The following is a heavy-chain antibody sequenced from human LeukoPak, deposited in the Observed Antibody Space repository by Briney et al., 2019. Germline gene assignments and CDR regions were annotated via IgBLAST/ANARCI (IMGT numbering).Heavy chain of an antibody. CDR2: IIPIFGTA. D-gene: IGHD2-2*01. V-gene: IGHV1-69*13. J-gene: IGHJ5*02. CDR3: ARTPGYAPANWFDP. Sequence: PSVTVSCNASARPFTSYAISCLRHPPGQGLDWTGAIIPIFGTANYAQKFQGRVTITADESTSTAYMELSSLRSEDTAVYYCARTPGYAPANWFDPWGQGTLATVSS. CDR1: ARPFTSYA.